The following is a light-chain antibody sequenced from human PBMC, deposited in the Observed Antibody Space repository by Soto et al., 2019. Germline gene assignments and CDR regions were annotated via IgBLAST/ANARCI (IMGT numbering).Light chain of an antibody. CDR3: TSSSRYRVLV. Sequence: QSVLTQPAAVSGALVQSITISCTGTSSDIGGYKYVSWYQQHPGKAPKLIIFEVSNRPSGVSDRFSGSNSGNTASLTISGLQAEDEADYYCTSSSRYRVLVFGGGTKVTVL. V-gene: IGLV2-14*01. CDR2: EVS. J-gene: IGLJ3*02. CDR1: SSDIGGYKY.